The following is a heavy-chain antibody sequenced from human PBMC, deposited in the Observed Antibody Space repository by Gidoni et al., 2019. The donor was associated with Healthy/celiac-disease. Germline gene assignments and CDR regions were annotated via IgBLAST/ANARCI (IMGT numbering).Heavy chain of an antibody. V-gene: IGHV3-23*01. CDR3: AKEKFAALDY. D-gene: IGHD3-16*01. Sequence: EVQLLESGGRLVQPGGSLGLSCAASGFTFSSYAVGWVRQAPGKGLEWVAAISGSGSSTYYADSVKGRFTMFRDNSKNTLYLEMNSRRAEDTAVYYCAKEKFAALDYWGQGTLVTVSS. J-gene: IGHJ4*02. CDR2: ISGSGSST. CDR1: GFTFSSYA.